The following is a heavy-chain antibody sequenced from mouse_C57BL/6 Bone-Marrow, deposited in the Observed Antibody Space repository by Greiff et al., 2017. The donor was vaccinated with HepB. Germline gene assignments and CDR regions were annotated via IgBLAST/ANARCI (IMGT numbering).Heavy chain of an antibody. D-gene: IGHD2-5*01. CDR3: AKKGESYYSNYDYAMDY. CDR1: GFSLTSYG. V-gene: IGHV2-5*01. Sequence: QVQLKESGPGLVQPSQSLSITCTVSGFSLTSYGVHWVRQSPGKGLEWLGVIWRGGSTDYNAAFMSRLSITKDNSKSQVFFKMNSLQADDTAIYYCAKKGESYYSNYDYAMDYWGQGTSVTVSS. CDR2: IWRGGST. J-gene: IGHJ4*01.